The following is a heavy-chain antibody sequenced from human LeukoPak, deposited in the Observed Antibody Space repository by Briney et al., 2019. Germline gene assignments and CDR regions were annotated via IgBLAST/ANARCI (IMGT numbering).Heavy chain of an antibody. CDR3: ARGKGGYSSSWYDY. Sequence: SETLSLICAVYAGSCSGYYWSCIRQPTGKGREWIGEINHSGGTNNNPSLKSQVTISVDTSKSNSSLKLSSVTAADTAVYYCARGKGGYSSSWYDYWGQGTLVTVSS. CDR2: INHSGGT. CDR1: AGSCSGYY. D-gene: IGHD6-13*01. V-gene: IGHV4-34*01. J-gene: IGHJ4*02.